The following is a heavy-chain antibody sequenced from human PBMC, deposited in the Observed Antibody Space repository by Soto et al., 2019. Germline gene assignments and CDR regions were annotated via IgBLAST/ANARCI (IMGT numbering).Heavy chain of an antibody. CDR2: IYYSGST. CDR1: GGSISSSSYY. Sequence: QLQLQESGPGLVKPSETLSLTCTVSGGSISSSSYYWGWIRQPPGKGLEWIGSIYYSGSTYYNPSLKSRVTISVDTSKNQFSLKLSSVTAADTAVYYCASSTVTTRDYYYYMDVWGKGTTVTVSS. D-gene: IGHD4-17*01. J-gene: IGHJ6*03. V-gene: IGHV4-39*01. CDR3: ASSTVTTRDYYYYMDV.